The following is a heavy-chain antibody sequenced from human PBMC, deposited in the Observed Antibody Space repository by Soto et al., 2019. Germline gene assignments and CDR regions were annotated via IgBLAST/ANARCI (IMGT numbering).Heavy chain of an antibody. Sequence: QVQLVQSGAEVKKPGSSVKVSCKASGGTFSSYTISWVRQAPGQGLEWMGRIIPILGIANYAQKFQGRGTITADKSTSTAYMELSSLRSEDTAVYYCARDGEEDYFDYWGQGTLVTVSS. CDR2: IIPILGIA. J-gene: IGHJ4*02. D-gene: IGHD3-10*01. CDR1: GGTFSSYT. V-gene: IGHV1-69*08. CDR3: ARDGEEDYFDY.